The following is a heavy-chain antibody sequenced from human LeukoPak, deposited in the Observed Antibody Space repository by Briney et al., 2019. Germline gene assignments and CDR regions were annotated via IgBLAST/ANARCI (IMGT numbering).Heavy chain of an antibody. CDR2: ISGSGGST. V-gene: IGHV3-23*01. J-gene: IGHJ4*02. CDR1: GFTFSSYA. CDR3: AKDVMRCSGGCI. D-gene: IGHD2-15*01. Sequence: GGSLRLSCAASGFTFSSYAMSWVRQAPGKGLEWVSAISGSGGSTYYADSVKGRFTISRDNSRNTLSLQMNSLRAEDTAIYYCAKDVMRCSGGCIWGQGTLVTVSS.